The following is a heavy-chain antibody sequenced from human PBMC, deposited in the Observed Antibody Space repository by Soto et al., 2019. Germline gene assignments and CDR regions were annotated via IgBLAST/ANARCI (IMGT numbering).Heavy chain of an antibody. CDR3: AREGSSSGPDYEY. D-gene: IGHD3-22*01. Sequence: PGGSLRLSCAASGFSFSTYGMHWVRQAPGKGLEWVGRTRNKANSYTTDYAAFVKGRFTISRDDSKNLIYLQMNSLKTEDTAVYYCAREGSSSGPDYEYWGQGTLVTVSS. CDR1: GFSFSTYG. J-gene: IGHJ4*02. CDR2: TRNKANSYTT. V-gene: IGHV3-72*01.